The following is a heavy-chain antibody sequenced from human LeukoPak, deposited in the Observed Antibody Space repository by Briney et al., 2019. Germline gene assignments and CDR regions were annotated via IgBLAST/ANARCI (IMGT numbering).Heavy chain of an antibody. CDR3: ARRTFRYYFDY. J-gene: IGHJ4*02. CDR1: GGSVSSSSYY. D-gene: IGHD3-16*01. V-gene: IGHV4-39*01. CDR2: IYYSGST. Sequence: SETLSLTCSVSGGSVSSSSYYWGWIRQPPGKGLEWIGSIYYSGSTYYNPSLKSRVTISVDTSKNQFSLKLSSVTAPDTAVYYCARRTFRYYFDYWGQGTLVTVSS.